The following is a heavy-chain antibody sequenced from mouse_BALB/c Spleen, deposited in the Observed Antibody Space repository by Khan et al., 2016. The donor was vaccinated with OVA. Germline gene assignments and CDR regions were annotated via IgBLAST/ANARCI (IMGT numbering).Heavy chain of an antibody. Sequence: EVQLQESGPSLVKPSQTLSLTCSVTGDSITSGYWNWIRKFPGNKLEYMGYIIYTGNTYYNPSLKSRISITRHTSKNQSYLQLSSVTDEETATYYCARSTYRYAFVYWGQGTLVTVSA. CDR3: ARSTYRYAFVY. V-gene: IGHV3-8*02. CDR1: GDSITSGY. J-gene: IGHJ3*01. CDR2: IIYTGNT. D-gene: IGHD2-14*01.